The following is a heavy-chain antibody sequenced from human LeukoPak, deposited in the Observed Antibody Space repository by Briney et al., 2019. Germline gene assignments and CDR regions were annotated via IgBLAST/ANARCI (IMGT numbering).Heavy chain of an antibody. CDR2: INPDGNTT. V-gene: IGHV3-74*01. J-gene: IGHJ4*02. CDR1: ESTFSTYW. Sequence: GGSLGLSCAASESTFSTYWMHWVRQAPGKGLVWVSLINPDGNTTSYADSVRGRFTISRDNAKNTLYLQMNSLRAEDTAVYYCARDRTYCGGTSCAWYDYWGQGTLVTVSS. D-gene: IGHD2-2*01. CDR3: ARDRTYCGGTSCAWYDY.